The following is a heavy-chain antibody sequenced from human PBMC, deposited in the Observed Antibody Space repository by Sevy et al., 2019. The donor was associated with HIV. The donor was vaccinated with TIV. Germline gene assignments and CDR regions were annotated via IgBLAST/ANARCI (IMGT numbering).Heavy chain of an antibody. Sequence: ASVKVSCKASGYTFTGYYMHWVRQSPGRGLEWMGWINPNSDGTNYAQKFQGRVTMTRDTSISTAYMELSRLRSDDTAVYYCASSHPQLLNHYFEHWGQGTLVTVSS. CDR2: INPNSDGT. CDR3: ASSHPQLLNHYFEH. J-gene: IGHJ1*01. CDR1: GYTFTGYY. V-gene: IGHV1-2*02. D-gene: IGHD6-19*01.